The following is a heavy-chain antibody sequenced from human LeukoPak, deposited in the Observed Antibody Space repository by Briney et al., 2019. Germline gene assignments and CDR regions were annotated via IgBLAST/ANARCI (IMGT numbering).Heavy chain of an antibody. D-gene: IGHD3-16*01. CDR2: VGGGGDNT. CDR3: AKDGGQGADY. CDR1: GFTFTNYA. J-gene: IGHJ4*02. Sequence: PGGSLRLSCAASGFTFTNYAMSWVRQAPGKGLEWVSIVGGGGDNTFYADSVKGRFIISRDNSKNTVYLQMNSLRAEDMAVYYCAKDGGQGADYWGQGTLVSVSS. V-gene: IGHV3-23*01.